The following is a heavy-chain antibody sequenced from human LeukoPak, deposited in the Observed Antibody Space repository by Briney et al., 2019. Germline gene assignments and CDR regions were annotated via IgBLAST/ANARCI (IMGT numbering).Heavy chain of an antibody. J-gene: IGHJ4*02. CDR3: AKVDRGSSGWYGGWDY. CDR1: GFTFSSYG. Sequence: PGGSLRLSCAASGFTFSSYGMHWVRQAPGKGLEWVAFIRYDGSNGEYADSVKGRFTISRDNSKSTLYLQMNSLRAEDTAIYYCAKVDRGSSGWYGGWDYWGQGTLVTVSS. V-gene: IGHV3-30*02. CDR2: IRYDGSNG. D-gene: IGHD6-19*01.